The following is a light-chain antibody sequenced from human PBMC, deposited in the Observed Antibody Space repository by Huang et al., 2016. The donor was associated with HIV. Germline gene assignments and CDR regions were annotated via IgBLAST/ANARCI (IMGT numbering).Light chain of an antibody. CDR1: QSISSY. Sequence: DIQMTQSPSSLSASVGDRVTITCRPSQSISSYLNWYQQKPGKAPKLLIYFASTLQSGVPSRFRGSGSGTDFTLTINSLQPEDFATYYCQQSYSSPRTFGQGTEVEIK. J-gene: IGKJ1*01. CDR3: QQSYSSPRT. V-gene: IGKV1-39*01. CDR2: FAS.